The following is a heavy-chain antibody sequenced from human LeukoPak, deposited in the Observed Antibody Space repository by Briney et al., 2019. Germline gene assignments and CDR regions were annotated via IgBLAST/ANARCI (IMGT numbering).Heavy chain of an antibody. V-gene: IGHV3-23*01. Sequence: PGGSLRLSCAASGFTFSSYAMSWVRQAPGKGLEWVSAISGSGGSTYYADSVKGRFTISRDNSKNTLYLQMNSLRAEDTAVYYCAKSGYVWGSYAMALDYWGQGTLVTVSS. CDR1: GFTFSSYA. CDR2: ISGSGGST. D-gene: IGHD3-16*01. J-gene: IGHJ4*02. CDR3: AKSGYVWGSYAMALDY.